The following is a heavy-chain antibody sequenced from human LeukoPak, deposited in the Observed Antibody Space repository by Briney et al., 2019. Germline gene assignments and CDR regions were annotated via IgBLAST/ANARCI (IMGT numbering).Heavy chain of an antibody. V-gene: IGHV4-59*08. D-gene: IGHD5-24*01. Sequence: SEPLSLTCTVSGGSISSYHWSWIRQPPGKGPEWIGYISYSGSTNYNPSLTSRVTISVDTSKNQFSLKLSSVTAADTAVYYCARHADGYNPFDYWGQGTLVTVSS. CDR2: ISYSGST. CDR3: ARHADGYNPFDY. CDR1: GGSISSYH. J-gene: IGHJ4*02.